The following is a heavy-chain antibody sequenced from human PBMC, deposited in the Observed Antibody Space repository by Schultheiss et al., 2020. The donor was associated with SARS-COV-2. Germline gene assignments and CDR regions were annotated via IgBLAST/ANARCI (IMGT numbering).Heavy chain of an antibody. V-gene: IGHV3-30-3*01. CDR1: GFTFSSYA. D-gene: IGHD4-23*01. CDR3: VRDFGGNDDY. CDR2: ISYDGSNK. Sequence: GGSLRLSCAASGFTFSSYAMHWVRQAPGKGLEWVAVISYDGSNKYYADSVKGRFTTSRDSAKNMLYLQMDSLRIEDTAVYYCVRDFGGNDDYWGHGTLVTVSS. J-gene: IGHJ4*01.